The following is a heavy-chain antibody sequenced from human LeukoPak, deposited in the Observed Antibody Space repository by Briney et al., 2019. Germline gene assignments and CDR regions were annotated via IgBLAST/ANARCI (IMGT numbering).Heavy chain of an antibody. J-gene: IGHJ6*02. D-gene: IGHD6-13*01. V-gene: IGHV3-30-3*01. Sequence: PGRSLRLSCAASGFTFSSYAMHWVRQAPGKGLEWVAVISYDGSNKYYADSVKGRFTISRDNSKNTLYLQMNSLRAEDMAVYYCARSYSSTSYYYYGMDVWGQGTTVTVSS. CDR2: ISYDGSNK. CDR3: ARSYSSTSYYYYGMDV. CDR1: GFTFSSYA.